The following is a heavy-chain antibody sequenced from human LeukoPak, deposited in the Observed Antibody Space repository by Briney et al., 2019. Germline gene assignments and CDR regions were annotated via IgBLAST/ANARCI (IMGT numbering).Heavy chain of an antibody. CDR1: GGSISSYY. V-gene: IGHV4-59*01. Sequence: SETLSLTCTVSGGSISSYYWSWIRQPPGKGLEWIGYIYYSGSTNYNPSLKSRVTISVDTSKNQFSLKLSSVTAADTAVYYCARDRLRGSGSYAFDIWGQGTMVTVAS. D-gene: IGHD3-10*01. CDR2: IYYSGST. J-gene: IGHJ3*02. CDR3: ARDRLRGSGSYAFDI.